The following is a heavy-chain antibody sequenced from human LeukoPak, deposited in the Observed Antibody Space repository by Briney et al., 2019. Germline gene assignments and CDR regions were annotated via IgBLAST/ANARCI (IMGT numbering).Heavy chain of an antibody. CDR3: ARDLAIWDYYGSGSYYDSFDY. Sequence: ASVKVSCKASGYTFTSYGISWVRQAPGQGLEWMGWISAYNGNTNYAQKLQGRVTMPTDTSTSTAYMELRSLRSDDTAVYYCARDLAIWDYYGSGSYYDSFDYWGQGTLLTVSS. CDR2: ISAYNGNT. V-gene: IGHV1-18*01. J-gene: IGHJ4*02. D-gene: IGHD3-10*01. CDR1: GYTFTSYG.